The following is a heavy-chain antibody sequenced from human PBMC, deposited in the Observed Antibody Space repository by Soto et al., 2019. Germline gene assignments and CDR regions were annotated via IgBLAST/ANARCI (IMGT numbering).Heavy chain of an antibody. J-gene: IGHJ4*02. V-gene: IGHV3-30-3*01. Sequence: QVQLVESGGGVVQPGRSLRLSCAASGFTFSSSAMHWVRQAPRKGLEWVAVISYDGSNKYYADSVKGRFTISRDNSKNTLYLQMTSLRAEDTAVYYCARTPDDYSNYYTCDYWGQGTLVTVSS. CDR2: ISYDGSNK. CDR3: ARTPDDYSNYYTCDY. D-gene: IGHD4-4*01. CDR1: GFTFSSSA.